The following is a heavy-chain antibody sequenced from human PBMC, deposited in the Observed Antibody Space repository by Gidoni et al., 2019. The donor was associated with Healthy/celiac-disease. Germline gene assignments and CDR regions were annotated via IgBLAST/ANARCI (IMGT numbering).Heavy chain of an antibody. D-gene: IGHD5-18*01. CDR3: ARDRKRWDDTAMVYGMDV. J-gene: IGHJ6*02. V-gene: IGHV4-31*03. CDR2: SYYSGST. CDR1: GGSISRGGYY. Sequence: QVQLQESGPGLVKPSQTLSLTCTVSGGSISRGGYYWSWIRQHPGKGREWIGYSYYSGSTYYNPSLKSRVTISVDTSKNQFSLKLSSVTAADTAVYYCARDRKRWDDTAMVYGMDVWGQGTTVTVSS.